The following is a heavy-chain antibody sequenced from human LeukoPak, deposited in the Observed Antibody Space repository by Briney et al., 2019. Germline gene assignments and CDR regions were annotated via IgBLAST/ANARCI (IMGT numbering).Heavy chain of an antibody. Sequence: ASVKVSCKASGYTFTNYGISWVRQAPGQGLEWVGWISAFNGNTNYARRLQGRVTMTTDTSTTTAYIELRSLRSDDTAVYYCAREPYSSGSYYYLDYWGQGTQVTVSS. J-gene: IGHJ4*02. V-gene: IGHV1-18*01. CDR3: AREPYSSGSYYYLDY. D-gene: IGHD6-19*01. CDR2: ISAFNGNT. CDR1: GYTFTNYG.